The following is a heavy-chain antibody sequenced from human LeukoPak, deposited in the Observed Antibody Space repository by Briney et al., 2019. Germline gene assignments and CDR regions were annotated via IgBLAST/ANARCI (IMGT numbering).Heavy chain of an antibody. CDR2: ISSSSSYI. CDR3: ARDYGSVHGVYGYFDY. CDR1: GFTFSSYS. D-gene: IGHD3-10*01. Sequence: PGGFLRLSCAASGFTFSSYSMNWVRQAPGKGLEWVSSISSSSSYIYYADSVKGRFTISRDNAKNSLYLQMNSLRAEDTAVYYCARDYGSVHGVYGYFDYWGQGTLVTVSS. J-gene: IGHJ4*02. V-gene: IGHV3-21*01.